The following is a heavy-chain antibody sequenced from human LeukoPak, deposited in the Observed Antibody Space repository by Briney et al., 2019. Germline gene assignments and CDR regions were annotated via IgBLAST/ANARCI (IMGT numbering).Heavy chain of an antibody. D-gene: IGHD2-2*01. V-gene: IGHV3-7*03. J-gene: IGHJ4*02. Sequence: GGSLRLSCAASGFTFSSYWMSWVRQAPGKGLEWVANIKQDGSEKYYVDSVKGRFTISRDNAKNSLYLQMNSLRAEDTAVYYCARRLVVPAAPLDYWGQGTLVTVSS. CDR2: IKQDGSEK. CDR1: GFTFSSYW. CDR3: ARRLVVPAAPLDY.